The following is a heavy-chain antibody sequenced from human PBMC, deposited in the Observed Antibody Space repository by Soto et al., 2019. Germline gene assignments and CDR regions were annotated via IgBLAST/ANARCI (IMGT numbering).Heavy chain of an antibody. J-gene: IGHJ5*02. V-gene: IGHV4-39*01. CDR1: GGSISSSSYY. Sequence: PSETLSLTCTVSGGSISSSSYYWGWIRQPPGKGLEWIGSIYYSGSTYYNPSLKSRVTISVDTSKNQFSLKLSSVTAADTAVYYCARQVAAAGSGWFDPWGQGTLVTV. CDR2: IYYSGST. CDR3: ARQVAAAGSGWFDP. D-gene: IGHD6-13*01.